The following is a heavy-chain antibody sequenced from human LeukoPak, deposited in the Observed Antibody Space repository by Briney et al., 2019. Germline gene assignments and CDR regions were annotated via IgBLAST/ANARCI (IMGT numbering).Heavy chain of an antibody. Sequence: ASVKVSCKASGYTFTSYAMNWVRQAPGQGLEWMGWINTNTGNPTYAQGFTGRFVFSLDTSVSTAYLQISSLKAEDTAVYYCARGTGIYYDSSGPRRQGHYFDYWGQGTLVTVSS. CDR1: GYTFTSYA. J-gene: IGHJ4*02. CDR2: INTNTGNP. CDR3: ARGTGIYYDSSGPRRQGHYFDY. D-gene: IGHD3-22*01. V-gene: IGHV7-4-1*02.